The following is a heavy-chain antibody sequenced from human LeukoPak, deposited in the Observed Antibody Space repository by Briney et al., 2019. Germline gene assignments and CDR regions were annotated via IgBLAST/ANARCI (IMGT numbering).Heavy chain of an antibody. CDR1: GSSFGAYS. V-gene: IGHV3-21*04. Sequence: GGSLRLSCVASGSSFGAYSLNWVRQAPGKGLEWVSSISSSGTYIYYADSVKGRFTISRDNAKNSLFLQMNSLRAEDTAVYYCAKAETYYYDSSGSPFDYWGQGTLVTVSS. CDR2: ISSSGTYI. CDR3: AKAETYYYDSSGSPFDY. J-gene: IGHJ4*02. D-gene: IGHD3-22*01.